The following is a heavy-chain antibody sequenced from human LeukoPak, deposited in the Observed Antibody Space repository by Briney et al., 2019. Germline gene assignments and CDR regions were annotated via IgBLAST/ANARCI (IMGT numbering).Heavy chain of an antibody. J-gene: IGHJ3*02. CDR2: IIPIFGTA. CDR1: GGTFISYA. V-gene: IGHV1-69*01. CDR3: ASGGPHYDFWSGDAFVI. D-gene: IGHD3-3*01. Sequence: ASVKVSCKASGGTFISYAISLVRQAPGQGLEWMGGIIPIFGTANYAQKFQGRVTITADESTSTDYMELSSLRSEDTAVYYCASGGPHYDFWSGDAFVIWGQGTMVTVSS.